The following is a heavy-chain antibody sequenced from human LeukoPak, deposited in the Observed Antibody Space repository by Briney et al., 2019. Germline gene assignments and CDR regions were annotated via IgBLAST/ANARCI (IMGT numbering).Heavy chain of an antibody. D-gene: IGHD4-17*01. CDR2: TNPNSGGT. Sequence: ASVKVSCKASGYTFSNFGLTWVRQAPGQGLEWMGWTNPNSGGTNYAQKFQGRVTMTRDTSISTAYMELSRLRSDDTAVYYCARVKNDYDSWFDPWGQGTLVTVSS. CDR1: GYTFSNFG. V-gene: IGHV1-2*02. J-gene: IGHJ5*02. CDR3: ARVKNDYDSWFDP.